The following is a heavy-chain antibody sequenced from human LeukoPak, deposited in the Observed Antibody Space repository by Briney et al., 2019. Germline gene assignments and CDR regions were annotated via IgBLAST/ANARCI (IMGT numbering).Heavy chain of an antibody. J-gene: IGHJ4*02. CDR3: ARFAKGYGSGDIDY. CDR2: IKQDGDLK. Sequence: PGGSLRLSCAASGFTFRRYWMSWVRQAPGEGLEWVANIKQDGDLKYYVDSVEGRFTISRDNAKNSLYLQMNSLNTEDTAVYYCARFAKGYGSGDIDYWGQGTLVTVSS. D-gene: IGHD3-10*01. V-gene: IGHV3-7*01. CDR1: GFTFRRYW.